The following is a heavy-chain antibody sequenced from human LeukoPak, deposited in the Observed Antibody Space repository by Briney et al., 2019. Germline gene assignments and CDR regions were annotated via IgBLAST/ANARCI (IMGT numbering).Heavy chain of an antibody. CDR1: GYTFTTYE. CDR2: INPNSGGT. V-gene: IGHV1-2*02. CDR3: ARGVYGSGSYTFDY. D-gene: IGHD3-10*01. J-gene: IGHJ4*02. Sequence: ASVKVSCKASGYTFTTYEIYWVRQATGQGLEWMGWINPNSGGTNYAQKFQGRVTMTRDTSISTAYMELSRLRSDDTAVYYCARGVYGSGSYTFDYWGQGTLVTVSS.